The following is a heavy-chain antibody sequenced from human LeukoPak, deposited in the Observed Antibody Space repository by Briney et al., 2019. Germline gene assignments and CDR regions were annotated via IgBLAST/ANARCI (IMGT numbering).Heavy chain of an antibody. V-gene: IGHV4-30-4*01. CDR1: GGSISSGDYY. CDR2: IYYSGST. CDR3: AREVKVGATSIDY. D-gene: IGHD1-26*01. Sequence: PSETLSLTCTVSGGSISSGDYYWSWIRQPPGKGLEWIGYIYYSGSTYYNPSLKSRVTISVDTSKNQFSLKLSSVTAADTAVYYCAREVKVGATSIDYWGQGTLVTVSS. J-gene: IGHJ4*02.